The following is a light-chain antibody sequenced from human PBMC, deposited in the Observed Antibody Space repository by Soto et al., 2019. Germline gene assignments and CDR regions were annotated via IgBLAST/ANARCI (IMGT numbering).Light chain of an antibody. CDR3: QHYNNWPFT. V-gene: IGKV3-15*01. CDR2: GAS. CDR1: QSVSSN. J-gene: IGKJ2*01. Sequence: IVMTQSPSTLSLSPGERATLSCRASQSVSSNLAWYQQKPGQPPSLLIYGASARATGIPARFSGSGSGTEFTLTISNLQSEDFAVYYCQHYNNWPFTFGQGTKVDIK.